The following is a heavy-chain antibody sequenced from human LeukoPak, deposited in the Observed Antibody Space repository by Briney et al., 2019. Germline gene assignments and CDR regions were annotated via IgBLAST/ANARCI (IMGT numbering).Heavy chain of an antibody. CDR3: ATDLYYSLDY. CDR2: FDPEDGET. V-gene: IGHV1-24*01. J-gene: IGHJ4*02. CDR1: GYTLTELS. D-gene: IGHD3-10*01. Sequence: GASVKVSCKVSGYTLTELSMHWVRQAPGKGIEWMGGFDPEDGETIYAQKFQGRVTVTEDTSTDTAYIELSSLRSEDTAVYYCATDLYYSLDYGGQGTLVTVSS.